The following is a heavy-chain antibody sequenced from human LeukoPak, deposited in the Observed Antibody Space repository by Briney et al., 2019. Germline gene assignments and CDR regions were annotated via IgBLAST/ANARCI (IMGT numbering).Heavy chain of an antibody. CDR1: GGTFSSYA. J-gene: IGHJ6*02. CDR2: IIPILGIA. V-gene: IGHV1-69*04. Sequence: GASVKVSCKASGGTFSSYAISWVRQAPGQGLEWMGRIIPILGIANYAQKFQGRVTITADKSTSTAYMELSSLRSEDTAVYYCARAEYYYDSSGIIYYYYGMDVRGQGTTVTVSS. D-gene: IGHD3-22*01. CDR3: ARAEYYYDSSGIIYYYYGMDV.